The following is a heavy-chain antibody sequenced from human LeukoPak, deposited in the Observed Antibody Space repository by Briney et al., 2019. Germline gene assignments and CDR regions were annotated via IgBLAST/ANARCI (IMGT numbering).Heavy chain of an antibody. CDR1: GYTFTSYG. V-gene: IGHV1-18*01. CDR3: ARDSVVVPAAPFDY. D-gene: IGHD2-2*01. J-gene: IGHJ4*02. CDR2: ISAYNGNT. Sequence: ASVKVSSKASGYTFTSYGISWVRQAPGQGLEWMGWISAYNGNTNYAQKLQGRVTMTTDTSTGTAYMELRSLRSDDTAVYYCARDSVVVPAAPFDYWGQGTLVTVSS.